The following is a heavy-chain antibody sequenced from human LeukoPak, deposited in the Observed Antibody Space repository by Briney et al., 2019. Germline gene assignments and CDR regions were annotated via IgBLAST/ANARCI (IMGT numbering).Heavy chain of an antibody. V-gene: IGHV3-30-3*01. J-gene: IGHJ6*02. D-gene: IGHD2-8*02. CDR1: GFTFSSYA. Sequence: GSLRLSCAASGFTFSSYAMHWVRQAPGKGLEWVAVISYDGSNKYYADSVKGRFTISRDNSKDTLYLQMNSLRAEDTAVYYCARATGGAYYYGMDVWGQGTTVTVSS. CDR3: ARATGGAYYYGMDV. CDR2: ISYDGSNK.